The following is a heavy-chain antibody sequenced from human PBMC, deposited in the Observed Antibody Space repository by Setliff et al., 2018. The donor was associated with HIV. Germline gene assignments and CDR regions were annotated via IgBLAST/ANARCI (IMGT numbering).Heavy chain of an antibody. CDR2: ISSSSSYT. D-gene: IGHD3-22*01. CDR3: ARASYYYDSSGWVDY. CDR1: GFTFSVYY. J-gene: IGHJ4*02. Sequence: GGSLRLSCAASGFTFSVYYMSWIRQAPGKGLKWVSYISSSSSYTNYADSVKGRFTISRDNAKNSLYLQMNSLRAEDTAVYYCARASYYYDSSGWVDYWGQGTLVTVSS. V-gene: IGHV3-11*03.